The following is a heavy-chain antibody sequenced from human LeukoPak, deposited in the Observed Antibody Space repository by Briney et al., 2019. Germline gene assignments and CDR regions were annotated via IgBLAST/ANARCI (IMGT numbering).Heavy chain of an antibody. CDR2: ISGSGGST. CDR3: AKVRGIVVVVAATDY. V-gene: IGHV3-23*01. D-gene: IGHD2-15*01. CDR1: GFTFSSYA. J-gene: IGHJ4*02. Sequence: PGGSLRLSCAASGFTFSSYAMSWVRQAPGKGLEWVPGISGSGGSTYYADSVKGRFTISRDNSKNTLYLQMNSLRAEDTAVYYCAKVRGIVVVVAATDYWGQGTLVTVSS.